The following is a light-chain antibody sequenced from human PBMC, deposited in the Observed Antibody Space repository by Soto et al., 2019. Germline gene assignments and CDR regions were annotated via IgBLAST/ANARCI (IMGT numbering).Light chain of an antibody. CDR3: QQYESSVT. V-gene: IGKV3-20*01. Sequence: EIVLTQSPGSLSLTTGERATLSCRASENVSSTFFAWYQQKPGQAPRLLIYGASSRATGIPDRFSGSGSGTDFTLTISRLAPEDFAVYYCQQYESSVTFGQGTKVEIK. CDR2: GAS. J-gene: IGKJ1*01. CDR1: ENVSSTF.